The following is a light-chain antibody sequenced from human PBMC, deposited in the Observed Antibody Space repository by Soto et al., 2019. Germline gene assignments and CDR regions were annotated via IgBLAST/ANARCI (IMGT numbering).Light chain of an antibody. Sequence: QSALTQPRSVSGSPGQSVTISCTGTSSDVGGYNYVSWYQQHPGKAPKPMIYDVSERPSGVPDRFSGSKSGNTASLTISGLQAEDEADYYCCSYAGSNTDVFGTGTKLTVL. CDR1: SSDVGGYNY. V-gene: IGLV2-11*01. J-gene: IGLJ1*01. CDR3: CSYAGSNTDV. CDR2: DVS.